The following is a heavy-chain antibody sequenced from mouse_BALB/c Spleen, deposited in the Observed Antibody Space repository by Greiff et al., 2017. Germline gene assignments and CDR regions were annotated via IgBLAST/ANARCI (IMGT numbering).Heavy chain of an antibody. J-gene: IGHJ4*01. CDR1: GFTFSSYG. CDR2: INSNGGST. D-gene: IGHD4-1*01. Sequence: EVKLMESGGGLVQPGGSLKLSCAASGFTFSSYGMSWVRQTPDKRLELVATINSNGGSTYYPDSVKGRFTITRDNAKNTLYLQMSSLKSEDTAMYYCAREELGRNAMDYWGQGTSVTVSS. V-gene: IGHV5-6-3*01. CDR3: AREELGRNAMDY.